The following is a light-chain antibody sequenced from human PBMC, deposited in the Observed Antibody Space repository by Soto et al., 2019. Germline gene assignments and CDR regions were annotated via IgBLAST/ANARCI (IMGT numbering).Light chain of an antibody. J-gene: IGKJ1*01. CDR1: QTITNY. Sequence: DIQITQSPSSLSASVGDRVTITCRASQTITNYLNWYQQQSGKAPKLLIYATDTLQSGVPSRFSGSGYGTDYTLTISSLQPEDFATYYCQQSYNTPQTFGQGTKVDIK. CDR2: ATD. CDR3: QQSYNTPQT. V-gene: IGKV1-39*01.